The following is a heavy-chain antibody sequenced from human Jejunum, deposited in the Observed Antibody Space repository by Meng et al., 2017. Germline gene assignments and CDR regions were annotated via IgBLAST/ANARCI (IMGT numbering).Heavy chain of an antibody. V-gene: IGHV3-23*01. J-gene: IGHJ5*01. CDR1: GFTFSNQS. Sequence: GESLKISCAASGFTFSNQSMSWVRQAPGKGLEWVSVILDRDGITSYADSVKGRFTISRDNSKNTLYLQMSSLRVDDTAVYHCANRARLESWGQGTLVTVSS. CDR2: ILDRDGIT. CDR3: ANRARLES. D-gene: IGHD3-10*01.